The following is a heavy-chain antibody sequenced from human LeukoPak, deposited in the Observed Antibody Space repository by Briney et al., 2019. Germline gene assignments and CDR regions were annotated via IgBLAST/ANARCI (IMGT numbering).Heavy chain of an antibody. CDR1: GYTLTELS. D-gene: IGHD3-22*01. V-gene: IGHV1-24*01. CDR2: FDPEDGET. CDR3: AKRSSTSSGYFDF. Sequence: ASVKVSCKVSGYTLTELSMHWVRQAPGKGLEWMGGFDPEDGETIYAQKFQGRVTMTEDTSTDTAYMELSSLRVEDTAIYYCAKRSSTSSGYFDFWGRGTLVTVSS. J-gene: IGHJ4*02.